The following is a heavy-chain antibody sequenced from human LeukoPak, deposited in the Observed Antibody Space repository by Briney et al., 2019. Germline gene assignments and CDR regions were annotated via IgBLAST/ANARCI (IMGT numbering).Heavy chain of an antibody. D-gene: IGHD6-13*01. V-gene: IGHV5-10-1*01. J-gene: IGHJ4*02. CDR1: GYSFTSYW. CDR2: IDPSDSYT. CDR3: ARHVIPGIAAAGTNY. Sequence: GESLKISCKGSGYSFTSYWIGWVRQMPGKGLEWMGRIDPSDSYTNYSPSFQGHVTISADKSIGTAYLQWSSLKASDTAMYYCARHVIPGIAAAGTNYWGQGTLVTVSS.